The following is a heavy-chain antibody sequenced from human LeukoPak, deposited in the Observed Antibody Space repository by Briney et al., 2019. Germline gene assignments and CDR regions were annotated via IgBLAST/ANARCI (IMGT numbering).Heavy chain of an antibody. J-gene: IGHJ5*02. CDR1: GGSISRYY. V-gene: IGHV4-59*08. Sequence: SETLSLTCTVSGGSISRYYWSWIRQPPGKGLEWIGYIYYSGSTNYNPSLKSRVTISVDTSKNQFSLKLSSVIAADTAVYYCARLGYYGSGRGGNWFDPWGQGTLVTVSS. CDR2: IYYSGST. D-gene: IGHD3-10*01. CDR3: ARLGYYGSGRGGNWFDP.